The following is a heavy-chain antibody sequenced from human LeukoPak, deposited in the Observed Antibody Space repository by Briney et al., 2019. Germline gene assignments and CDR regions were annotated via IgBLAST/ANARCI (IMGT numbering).Heavy chain of an antibody. D-gene: IGHD2-2*01. J-gene: IGHJ5*02. CDR1: GYAFTRYY. CDR2: IHPSSGST. CDR3: ARDSSTSSLADP. V-gene: IGHV1-46*01. Sequence: GASVKVSCKASGYAFTRYYMHWVRPAPGQGLEWMGIIHPSSGSTSYAQKFEGRVTLTRDTSTSTVYMELISLRSEDTAVYYCARDSSTSSLADPWGQGTLVTVSS.